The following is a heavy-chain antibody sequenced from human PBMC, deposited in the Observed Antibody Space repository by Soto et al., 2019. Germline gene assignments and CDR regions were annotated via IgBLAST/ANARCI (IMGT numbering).Heavy chain of an antibody. J-gene: IGHJ6*02. CDR3: ARHTGQLVPYGRYYYYGMDV. D-gene: IGHD6-6*01. CDR1: GGSFSGYY. CDR2: INHSGST. V-gene: IGHV4-34*01. Sequence: KSSETLSLTCAVYGGSFSGYYWSWIRQPPGKGLEWIGEINHSGSTNYNPSLKSRVTISVDTSKNQFSLKPSSVTASDTAMYYCARHTGQLVPYGRYYYYGMDVWGQGTTVTVSS.